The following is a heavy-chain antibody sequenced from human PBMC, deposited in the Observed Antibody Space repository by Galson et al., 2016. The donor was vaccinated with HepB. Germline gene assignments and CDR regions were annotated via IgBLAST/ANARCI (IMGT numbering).Heavy chain of an antibody. CDR2: IDTGGDTI. J-gene: IGHJ4*02. CDR1: GFTFSTYE. CDR3: ACMGPKVQFTGVDF. Sequence: SLRLSCAASGFTFSTYEMNWVRQAPGKGLEWISYIDTGGDTIHYAGSVKGRFTISRDNARNSLYLQLTSLRAEDTAVYYCACMGPKVQFTGVDFWGQGTLVSVSS. V-gene: IGHV3-48*03. D-gene: IGHD3-16*01.